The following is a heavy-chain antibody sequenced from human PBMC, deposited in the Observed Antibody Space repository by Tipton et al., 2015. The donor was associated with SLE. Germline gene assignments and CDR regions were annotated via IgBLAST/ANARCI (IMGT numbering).Heavy chain of an antibody. CDR3: AGAKGKYQLLDYDA. J-gene: IGHJ5*01. CDR2: IKQDGSAK. D-gene: IGHD2-2*01. CDR1: EFTFSSYW. V-gene: IGHV3-7*04. Sequence: SLRLSCAASEFTFSSYWMSWVRQAPGKGLEWVANIKQDGSAKYYVDSVKGRFTISRDNAKNSLYLQMNNLRAEDTAVYYCAGAKGKYQLLDYDAWGQGTLVAVSS.